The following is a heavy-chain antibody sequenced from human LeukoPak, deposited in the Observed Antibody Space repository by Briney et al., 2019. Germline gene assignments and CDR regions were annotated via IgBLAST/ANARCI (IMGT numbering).Heavy chain of an antibody. CDR3: ARGGLEPTYHPAEY. V-gene: IGHV1-46*01. Sequence: GASVKVSCKASGYTFTSYYMHWVRQAPGQGLEWMGIINPSGGSTSYAQKFRGRVTITADESTSTAYMELSSLRSEDTAVYYCARGGLEPTYHPAEYWGQGTLVTVSS. CDR2: INPSGGST. D-gene: IGHD1-1*01. J-gene: IGHJ4*02. CDR1: GYTFTSYY.